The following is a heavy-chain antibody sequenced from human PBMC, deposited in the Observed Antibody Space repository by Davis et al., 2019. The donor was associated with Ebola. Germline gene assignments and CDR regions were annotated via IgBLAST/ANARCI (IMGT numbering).Heavy chain of an antibody. J-gene: IGHJ6*02. CDR3: ARDLRRPSGGSPEYYYYYYGMDV. CDR1: GYTFTGYY. D-gene: IGHD2-15*01. V-gene: IGHV1-3*01. Sequence: ASVKVSCKASGYTFTGYYMHWVRQAPGQGLEWMGWINAGNGNTKYSQKFQGRVTITRDTSASTAYMELSSLRSEDTAVYYCARDLRRPSGGSPEYYYYYYGMDVWGQGTTVTVSS. CDR2: INAGNGNT.